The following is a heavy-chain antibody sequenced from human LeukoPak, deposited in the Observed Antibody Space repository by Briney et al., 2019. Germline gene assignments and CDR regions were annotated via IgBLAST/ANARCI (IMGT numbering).Heavy chain of an antibody. CDR3: ARASYSSGWYGDYYYYYMDV. CDR1: GYTFTSYD. V-gene: IGHV1-8*01. D-gene: IGHD6-19*01. CDR2: MNPNSGNT. J-gene: IGHJ6*03. Sequence: SVKVSCKASGYTFTSYDINWVRQATGQGLEWMGWMNPNSGNTSYAQKIQGRITMTRNTSISTAYMELSSLRSEDTAVYYCARASYSSGWYGDYYYYYMDVWGKGTTVTISS.